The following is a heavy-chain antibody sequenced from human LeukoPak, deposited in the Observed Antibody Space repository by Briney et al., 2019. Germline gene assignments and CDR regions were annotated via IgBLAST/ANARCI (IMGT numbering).Heavy chain of an antibody. D-gene: IGHD3-22*01. CDR3: ARGGAPPHYYDNTGLWPPYFDS. CDR2: INPSDGST. CDR1: GFPFTSFY. J-gene: IGHJ4*02. Sequence: ASVKVSCKASGFPFTSFYIHWVRQAPGQGLEWMGIINPSDGSTTYAQKFQGRVSMTKDMSTSTVYMELSSLRSEDTAVYYCARGGAPPHYYDNTGLWPPYFDSWGPGDLVTVSS. V-gene: IGHV1-46*01.